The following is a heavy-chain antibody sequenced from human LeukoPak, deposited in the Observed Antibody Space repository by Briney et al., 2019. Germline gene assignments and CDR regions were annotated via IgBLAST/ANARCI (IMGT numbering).Heavy chain of an antibody. J-gene: IGHJ4*02. V-gene: IGHV1-18*01. CDR3: ARDRDGYNGGDY. Sequence: ASVKVSCKASGYRFTSYGISWVRQAPGQGLEWMGWISAYNVNTNNAQKLQGRVTMTTGTSTSTAYMELRSLRPDDTAVYYCARDRDGYNGGDYWGQGTLVTVSS. CDR2: ISAYNVNT. D-gene: IGHD5-24*01. CDR1: GYRFTSYG.